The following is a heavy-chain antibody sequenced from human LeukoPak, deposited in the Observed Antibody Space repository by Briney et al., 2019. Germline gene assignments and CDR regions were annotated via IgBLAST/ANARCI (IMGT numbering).Heavy chain of an antibody. Sequence: GGSLRLSCAASGFTFSSYPMSWVRQAPGKGLDWVSSINDSGGNTYNADSVKGRFTISRDNSKNTLYLQMNSLRAEDTAVYYCAKETRVAGWYSDYWGQGTLVAVSS. D-gene: IGHD6-19*01. V-gene: IGHV3-23*01. CDR2: INDSGGNT. CDR3: AKETRVAGWYSDY. CDR1: GFTFSSYP. J-gene: IGHJ4*02.